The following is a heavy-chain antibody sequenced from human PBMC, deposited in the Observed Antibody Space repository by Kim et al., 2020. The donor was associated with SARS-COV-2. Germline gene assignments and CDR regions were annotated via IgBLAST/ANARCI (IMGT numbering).Heavy chain of an antibody. V-gene: IGHV3-23*01. CDR2: IDGSDGTT. D-gene: IGHD2-21*01. CDR1: GFTFFGHA. CDR3: LKGGWGWIWDY. Sequence: GGSLRLSCTTSGFTFFGHAMSWVRQAPGKGLEWVSSIDGSDGTTYYVDPVKGRFPFSRDDSRNTPYLQMSALRADDTATYYCLKGGWGWIWDYWGQGTL. J-gene: IGHJ4*02.